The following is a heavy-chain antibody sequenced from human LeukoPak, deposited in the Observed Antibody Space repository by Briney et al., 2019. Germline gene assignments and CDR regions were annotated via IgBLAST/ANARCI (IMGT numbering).Heavy chain of an antibody. Sequence: SCKASGYTFTSYAMHWVRQAPGKGLEWVAVISYDGSNKYYADSVKGRFTISRDNSKNTLYLQMNSLRAEDTAVYYCAREAGDGFDPWGQGTLVTVSS. J-gene: IGHJ5*02. D-gene: IGHD3-10*01. CDR2: ISYDGSNK. V-gene: IGHV3-30-3*01. CDR3: AREAGDGFDP. CDR1: GYTFTSYA.